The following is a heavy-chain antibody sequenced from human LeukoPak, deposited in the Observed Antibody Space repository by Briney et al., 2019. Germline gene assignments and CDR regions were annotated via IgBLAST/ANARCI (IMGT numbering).Heavy chain of an antibody. Sequence: SETLSLTCTVSGGSISSHYWSWIRQPPGKGLEWIGEINHSGSTNYNPSLKSRVTISVDTSKNQFSLKLSSVTAADTAVYYCARADIVVVPAAIRVFAFDIWGQGTMVTVSS. D-gene: IGHD2-2*02. J-gene: IGHJ3*02. CDR3: ARADIVVVPAAIRVFAFDI. CDR2: INHSGST. CDR1: GGSISSHY. V-gene: IGHV4-34*01.